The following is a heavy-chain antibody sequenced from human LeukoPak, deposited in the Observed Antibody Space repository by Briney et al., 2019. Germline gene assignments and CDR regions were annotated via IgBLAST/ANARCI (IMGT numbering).Heavy chain of an antibody. CDR1: GLSFRDFW. Sequence: GGSLRLSCAASGLSFRDFWMAWVRQAPGKGLEWVAHIKEDRTADYYVDSVKGRFSISKDDGKNSLHLQMNSLRVEDTAVYYCVRGGWELDYWGQGTLVTVSS. V-gene: IGHV3-7*01. CDR2: IKEDRTAD. J-gene: IGHJ4*02. CDR3: VRGGWELDY. D-gene: IGHD1-1*01.